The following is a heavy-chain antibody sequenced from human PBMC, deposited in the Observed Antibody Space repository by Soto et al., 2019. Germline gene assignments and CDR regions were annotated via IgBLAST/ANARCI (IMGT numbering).Heavy chain of an antibody. J-gene: IGHJ2*01. CDR1: GFTFSSYA. CDR2: ISGSGGST. V-gene: IGHV3-23*01. Sequence: EVQQLESGGGLVQPGGSLRLSCAASGFTFSSYAMSWVRQAPGKGLEWVSAISGSGGSTYYADSVKGRFTISRDNSKNTLYLQMNSLRAEDTAVYYCAKSIYYGDYVGGYFDLWGRGTLVTVSS. D-gene: IGHD4-17*01. CDR3: AKSIYYGDYVGGYFDL.